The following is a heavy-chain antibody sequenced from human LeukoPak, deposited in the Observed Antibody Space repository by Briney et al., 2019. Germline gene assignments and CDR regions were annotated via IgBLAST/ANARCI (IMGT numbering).Heavy chain of an antibody. D-gene: IGHD6-13*01. V-gene: IGHV4-59*01. CDR2: IYYSGST. CDR1: GASISSYH. J-gene: IGHJ5*02. Sequence: SETLSLTCTVSGASISSYHWSWIRQPPGKGLEWIGYIYYSGSTNNNPSLKSRVTISVDTSKNQFSLKLSSVTAAGTAVYYCARARAAGTLSWFDPWGQGTLVTVSS. CDR3: ARARAAGTLSWFDP.